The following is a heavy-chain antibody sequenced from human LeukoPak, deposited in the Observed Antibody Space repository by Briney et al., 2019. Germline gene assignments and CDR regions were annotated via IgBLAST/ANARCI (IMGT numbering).Heavy chain of an antibody. CDR3: ARLVSTVTTVFDY. J-gene: IGHJ4*02. D-gene: IGHD4-17*01. CDR2: IYYSGST. V-gene: IGHV4-59*01. CDR1: GGSISSDY. Sequence: SETLSLTWTVSGGSISSDYWSSARHPARKGLEWPGYIYYSGSTNYNPSLKSRVTISVDTSKNQFSLKLSSVTAADTAVYYCARLVSTVTTVFDYWGQGTLVTVSS.